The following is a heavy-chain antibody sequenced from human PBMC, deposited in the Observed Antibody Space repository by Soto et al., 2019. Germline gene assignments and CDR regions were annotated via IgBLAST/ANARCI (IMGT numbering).Heavy chain of an antibody. J-gene: IGHJ4*02. CDR2: IDRGGREV. CDR1: GFTLCISW. D-gene: IGHD6-19*01. V-gene: IGHV3-74*01. Sequence: HGGSLRLSCAASGFTLCISWMRWAGQDPGEGLEWGAHIDRGGREVCYADSVKGRFTISRDNAKNTLYLQMNSLRVEDTAVYYCARETGYSSGWRQDYWGQGTLVTVSS. CDR3: ARETGYSSGWRQDY.